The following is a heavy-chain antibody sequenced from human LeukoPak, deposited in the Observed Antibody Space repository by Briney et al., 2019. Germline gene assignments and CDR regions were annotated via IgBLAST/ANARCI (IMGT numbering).Heavy chain of an antibody. CDR1: GYTFTSYG. CDR3: ARGDYGDYPYGMDV. J-gene: IGHJ6*02. CDR2: ISAYNGNT. V-gene: IGHV1-18*01. Sequence: ASVKVSCKASGYTFTSYGISWVRQAPGQGLEWMGWISAYNGNTNYAQKLQGRVTMTTDTSTSTAYMELRSLRSDDAAVYYCARGDYGDYPYGMDVWGQGTTVTVSS. D-gene: IGHD4-17*01.